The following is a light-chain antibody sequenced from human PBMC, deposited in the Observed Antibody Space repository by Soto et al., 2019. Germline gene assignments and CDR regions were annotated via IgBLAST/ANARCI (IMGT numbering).Light chain of an antibody. V-gene: IGKV3D-15*01. CDR3: QQYNNWPYT. CDR2: GAS. Sequence: EIVMTQSPATLSVSPGERGTLSCRASQSVNSNLAWYHQKPGQAPRLLIDGASTRATGIPARFSGSGSGTEFTLTISSLQSEDFAVYYCQQYNNWPYTFGQGTKLEIK. J-gene: IGKJ2*01. CDR1: QSVNSN.